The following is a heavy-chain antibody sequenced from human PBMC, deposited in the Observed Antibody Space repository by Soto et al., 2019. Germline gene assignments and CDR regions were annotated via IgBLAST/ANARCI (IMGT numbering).Heavy chain of an antibody. J-gene: IGHJ2*01. D-gene: IGHD2-2*01. V-gene: IGHV1-2*02. CDR2: INPDSGGT. CDR1: GYTFTDHY. CDR3: AIRTGQLAIISEFDGDWFFEV. Sequence: ASVKVSCKASGYTFTDHYIHWVRQAPGQGLEWVGWINPDSGGTNLAQRFQGRVTMTSDTSINTAYMELSSLRSDDTAVYYCAIRTGQLAIISEFDGDWFFEVWGRGTQVTV.